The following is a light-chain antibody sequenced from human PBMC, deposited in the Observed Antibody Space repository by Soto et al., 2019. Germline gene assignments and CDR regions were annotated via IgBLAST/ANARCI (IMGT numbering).Light chain of an antibody. Sequence: EIVMTQSPATLSVSPGERATLSCRASQSVSSNLAWYQQKPGQAPRLLIYGASTRATGIPARFSGSGSGTEFTLTISSLQSEDLAVYYCQQYNNWPFTFGGGTKVEIK. CDR1: QSVSSN. V-gene: IGKV3-15*01. J-gene: IGKJ4*01. CDR3: QQYNNWPFT. CDR2: GAS.